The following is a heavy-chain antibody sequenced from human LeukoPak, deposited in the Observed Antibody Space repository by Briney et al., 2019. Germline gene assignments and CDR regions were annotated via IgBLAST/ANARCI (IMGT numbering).Heavy chain of an antibody. V-gene: IGHV1-2*02. Sequence: ASVTVSCKASGYTFTGYYMHWVRQAPGQGLEWMGWINPNSGGTNYAQKFQGRVTMTRDTSISTAYMELSRLRSDDTAVYYCARDLYYYYYYMDVWGKGTTVTVSS. J-gene: IGHJ6*03. CDR3: ARDLYYYYYYMDV. CDR1: GYTFTGYY. CDR2: INPNSGGT.